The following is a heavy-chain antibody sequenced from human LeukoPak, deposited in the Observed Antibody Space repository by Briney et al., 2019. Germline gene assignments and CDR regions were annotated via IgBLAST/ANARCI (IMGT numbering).Heavy chain of an antibody. J-gene: IGHJ3*02. CDR3: ARGLDAFDI. CDR1: GVTVRSVG. CDR2: IKQDGNEK. V-gene: IGHV3-7*03. Sequence: GGFTRRSWLESGVTVRSVGMSGGRKAPRKGLEWVANIKQDGNEKYYVDSVKGRFTSSRDNAKNSLYLQMNSLRAEDTAMYYCARGLDAFDIWGQGTMVTVSS.